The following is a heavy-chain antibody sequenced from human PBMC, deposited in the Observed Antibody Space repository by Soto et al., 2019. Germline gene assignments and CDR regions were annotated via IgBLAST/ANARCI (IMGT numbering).Heavy chain of an antibody. D-gene: IGHD3-9*01. J-gene: IGHJ4*02. CDR1: GFTFSDAW. Sequence: EVYLVESGGGLVKPGGALRLSCAASGFTFSDAWMSWVRQAPGKGLEWVGRIKNKTDGGTRDYAAPVKGRVTISRDDSKNTLYLQMNSLKTEDTAVYYCTCLHYDILTGSKWHYFDYWGQGTLVTVSS. CDR3: TCLHYDILTGSKWHYFDY. CDR2: IKNKTDGGTR. V-gene: IGHV3-15*01.